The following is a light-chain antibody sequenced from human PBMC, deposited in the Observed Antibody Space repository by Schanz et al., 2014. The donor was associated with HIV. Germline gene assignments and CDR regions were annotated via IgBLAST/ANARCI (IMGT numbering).Light chain of an antibody. Sequence: QSVLTQPPSASGTPGQRVTISCSGSSSNIGSNAVHWYQQFPGMAPRLLIYINLQRPSRVPDRFFGSKSGTSASLAISGLQSEDEADYYCAAWDDSLNGVFGGGTKLTVL. CDR2: INL. CDR1: SSNIGSNA. V-gene: IGLV1-44*01. CDR3: AAWDDSLNGV. J-gene: IGLJ3*02.